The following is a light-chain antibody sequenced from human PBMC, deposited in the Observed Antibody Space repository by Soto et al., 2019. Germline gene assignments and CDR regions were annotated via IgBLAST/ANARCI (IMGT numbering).Light chain of an antibody. Sequence: EIVLTQSPAALSLSPGERATLSCRASQSVSFYLAWYQQKPGQAPRLLIYDASNRAAGIPARFSGSGAGTDFTLTSSSLEPEDVAGYYCQQHSDWWTGGQGTKVEIK. J-gene: IGKJ1*01. V-gene: IGKV3-11*01. CDR3: QQHSDWWT. CDR1: QSVSFY. CDR2: DAS.